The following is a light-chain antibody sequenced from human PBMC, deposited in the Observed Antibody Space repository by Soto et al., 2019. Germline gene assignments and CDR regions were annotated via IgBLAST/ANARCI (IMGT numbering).Light chain of an antibody. CDR3: SSYTSSSTVV. V-gene: IGLV2-14*01. CDR2: NVR. Sequence: QSVLTQPASVSGSPGQSITISCTGTSSDVGGYDYVSWYQQHPGKAPKLMIYNVRNRPSGVSNRFSGSKAGNTASLTISGLQAEAEAAYYCSSYTSSSTVVFGGGTKLTVL. J-gene: IGLJ2*01. CDR1: SSDVGGYDY.